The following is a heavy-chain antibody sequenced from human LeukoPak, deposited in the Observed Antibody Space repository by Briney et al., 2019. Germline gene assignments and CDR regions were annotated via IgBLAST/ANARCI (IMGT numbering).Heavy chain of an antibody. CDR2: IYPGDSDT. D-gene: IGHD2-2*01. V-gene: IGHV5-51*01. J-gene: IGHJ4*02. CDR3: ARLGTYCSSTSCYEKRGFYFDY. CDR1: GYSFTSYW. Sequence: GESLKISCKGSGYSFTSYWIGWVRPMPGKGLEWMGIIYPGDSDTRYSPSFQGQVTISADKSISTAYLQWSSLKASDTAMYYCARLGTYCSSTSCYEKRGFYFDYWGQGTLVTVSS.